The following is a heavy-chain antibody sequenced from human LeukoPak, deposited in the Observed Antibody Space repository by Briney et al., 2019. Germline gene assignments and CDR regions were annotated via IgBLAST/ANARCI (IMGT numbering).Heavy chain of an antibody. J-gene: IGHJ4*02. V-gene: IGHV3-7*01. CDR2: IKQDGSEK. CDR3: ARVGVDYGDPIDY. CDR1: GFTFSSYW. D-gene: IGHD4-17*01. Sequence: GGSLRLSCAASGFTFSSYWMSWVRQAPGKGLEWVANIKQDGSEKYYVDSVKGRFTISRDNAKNSLYLQMNSLRAEDTAVYYCARVGVDYGDPIDYWGQGTLVTVSS.